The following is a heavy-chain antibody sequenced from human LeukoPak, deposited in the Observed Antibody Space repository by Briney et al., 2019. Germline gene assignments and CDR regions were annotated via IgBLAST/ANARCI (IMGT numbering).Heavy chain of an antibody. CDR1: GFTLTNYD. J-gene: IGHJ4*02. D-gene: IGHD3/OR15-3a*01. CDR2: VSSGGGAP. Sequence: GGSLRLSCAASGFTLTNYDMSWVRQAPGKGLEWVSLVSSGGGAPYYADSVKGRYTVSRDISRNTAYLQMNSLRAEETAIYFCAKDADERHSGAMDWYFGSWGQGTTVTVSS. V-gene: IGHV3-23*01. CDR3: AKDADERHSGAMDWYFGS.